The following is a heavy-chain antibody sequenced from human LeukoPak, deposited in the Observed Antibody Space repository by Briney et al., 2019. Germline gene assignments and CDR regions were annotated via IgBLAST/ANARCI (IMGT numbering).Heavy chain of an antibody. D-gene: IGHD4-17*01. CDR1: GFSLRNYA. CDR2: ISGSGGST. CDR3: AKDEVLPSTTVTTLGAFDI. V-gene: IGHV3-23*01. Sequence: PGGSLRLSCAGFGFSLRNYAMSWVRQAPGKGLEWVSAISGSGGSTYYADSVKGRFTISRDNSKNTLYLQMNSLRAEDTAVYYCAKDEVLPSTTVTTLGAFDIWGQGTMVTVSS. J-gene: IGHJ3*02.